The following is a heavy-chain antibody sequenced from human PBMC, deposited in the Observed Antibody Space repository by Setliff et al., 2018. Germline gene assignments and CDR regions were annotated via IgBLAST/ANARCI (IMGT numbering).Heavy chain of an antibody. V-gene: IGHV3-48*03. J-gene: IGHJ3*01. D-gene: IGHD6-19*01. CDR1: GFTFSSYE. Sequence: GGSLRLSCAASGFTFSSYEMNWVRQAPGKGLEWVSYISSSGSTIYYADSVKGRFTVSRDNSKNSLFLQINSLRVEDTAVYYCAKDSTGRDAFDVWGQGTMVTVSS. CDR2: ISSSGSTI. CDR3: AKDSTGRDAFDV.